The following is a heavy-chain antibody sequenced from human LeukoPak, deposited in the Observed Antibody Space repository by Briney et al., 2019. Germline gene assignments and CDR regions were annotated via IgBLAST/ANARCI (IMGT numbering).Heavy chain of an antibody. J-gene: IGHJ4*02. CDR2: IYYSGST. CDR1: GGSISSYY. Sequence: SETLSLTCTVSGGSISSYYWSWIRQPPGKGLEWIGYIYYSGSTNYNPSLKSRVTISVGTSKNQFSLKLSSVTAADTAVYYCARYTQLGYFDYWGQGTLVTVSS. V-gene: IGHV4-59*08. D-gene: IGHD3-16*01. CDR3: ARYTQLGYFDY.